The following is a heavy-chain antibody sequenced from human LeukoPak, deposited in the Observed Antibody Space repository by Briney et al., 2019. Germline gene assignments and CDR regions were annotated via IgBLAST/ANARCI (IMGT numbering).Heavy chain of an antibody. CDR3: ARHLYGSGGHFDS. Sequence: GESLKISCKGSGYSFTTYWITWVRQMPGRGLEWMGRIDPSDSYTNYSPSFQGHVTISVDKSISAAYLQWSSLKASDTATYYCARHLYGSGGHFDSWGQGTLVTVSS. J-gene: IGHJ4*02. CDR1: GYSFTTYW. D-gene: IGHD3-10*01. CDR2: IDPSDSYT. V-gene: IGHV5-10-1*01.